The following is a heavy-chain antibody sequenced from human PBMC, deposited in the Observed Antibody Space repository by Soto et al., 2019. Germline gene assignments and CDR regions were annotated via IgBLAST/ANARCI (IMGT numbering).Heavy chain of an antibody. CDR1: GFTFSSYA. Sequence: GGSLRLSCAASGFTFSSYAMSWVRQAPGKGLEWVSAISGSGGSTYYADSVKGRFTISRDNSKNTLYLQMNSLRAEDTAVYYCARVFSAVDIVATTYPDYYYYMDVWGKGTTVTVSS. CDR2: ISGSGGST. J-gene: IGHJ6*03. D-gene: IGHD5-12*01. V-gene: IGHV3-23*01. CDR3: ARVFSAVDIVATTYPDYYYYMDV.